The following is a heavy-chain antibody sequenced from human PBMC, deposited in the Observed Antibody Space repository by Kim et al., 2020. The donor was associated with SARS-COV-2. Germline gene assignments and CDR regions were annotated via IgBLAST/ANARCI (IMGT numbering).Heavy chain of an antibody. V-gene: IGHV3-53*03. D-gene: IGHD3-22*01. CDR3: ARGTYYYDSSGYYSPSPYIDY. Sequence: FTISRDNSKNTLYLQMNSLRAEDTAVYYCARGTYYYDSSGYYSPSPYIDYWGQGTLVTVSS. J-gene: IGHJ4*02.